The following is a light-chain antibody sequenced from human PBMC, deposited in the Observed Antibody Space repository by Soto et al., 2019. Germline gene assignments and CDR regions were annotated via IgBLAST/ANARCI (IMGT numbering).Light chain of an antibody. Sequence: QSALTQPASVSGSPGQSITISCTGTSSDVGGYKYVSWYQHHPGKAPKLMISEVSNRPPGVSNRFSGSKSGNTASLTISGLQADDEADYYCASYTNTGTLYVFGTGTKLTVL. CDR3: ASYTNTGTLYV. CDR2: EVS. CDR1: SSDVGGYKY. J-gene: IGLJ1*01. V-gene: IGLV2-14*01.